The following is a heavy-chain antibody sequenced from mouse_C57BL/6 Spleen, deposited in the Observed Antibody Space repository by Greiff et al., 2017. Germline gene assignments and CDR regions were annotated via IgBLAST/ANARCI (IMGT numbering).Heavy chain of an antibody. V-gene: IGHV1-26*01. CDR2: INPNNGGT. D-gene: IGHD2-2*01. CDR3: ARGEGYFAY. J-gene: IGHJ3*01. CDR1: GYTFTDYY. Sequence: EVQLQQSGPELVKPGASVKISCKASGYTFTDYYMNWVKQSHGKSLEWIGDINPNNGGTSYNQKFKGKATLTVDKSSSTAYMALRSLTSEDSAVYYCARGEGYFAYWGQGTLVTVSA.